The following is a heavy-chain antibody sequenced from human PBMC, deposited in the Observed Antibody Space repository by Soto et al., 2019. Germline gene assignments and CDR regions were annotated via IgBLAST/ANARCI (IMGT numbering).Heavy chain of an antibody. J-gene: IGHJ6*03. D-gene: IGHD3-22*01. CDR1: GYSFTNYW. Sequence: GESLKISCKGAGYSFTNYWIGWVRQMPGKGLEWMGIIYPDDSDTRYSPSFQGQVTISADKSISTAYLQWSGLKASDTAMYYCARQWFMDGWGEGTTVTVSS. CDR3: ARQWFMDG. CDR2: IYPDDSDT. V-gene: IGHV5-51*01.